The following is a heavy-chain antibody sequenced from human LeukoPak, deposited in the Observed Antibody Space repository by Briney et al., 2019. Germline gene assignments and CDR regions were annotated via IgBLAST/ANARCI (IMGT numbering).Heavy chain of an antibody. CDR1: GFTFSSYW. D-gene: IGHD3-22*01. Sequence: PGGSLRLSCAASGFTFSSYWMHWVRQAPGKGLEWVSYISSSGSTIYYADSVKGRFTISRDNAKNSLYLQMNSLRAEDTAVYYCARVYYYDSSGYYYSVAKDDAFDIWGQGTMVTVSS. CDR2: ISSSGSTI. CDR3: ARVYYYDSSGYYYSVAKDDAFDI. J-gene: IGHJ3*02. V-gene: IGHV3-48*04.